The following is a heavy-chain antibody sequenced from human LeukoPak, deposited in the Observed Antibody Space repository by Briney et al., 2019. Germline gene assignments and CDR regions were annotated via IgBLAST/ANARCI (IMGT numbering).Heavy chain of an antibody. CDR2: INAGNGNT. Sequence: ASVKVSCKASGYTFTSYAMHWVRQAPGQRLEWMGWINAGNGNTKYSQMFQGRVTITRDTSASTAYMELSSLRSEDTAVYYCARGYFDSRGYYDENYWGQGTLVTVSS. D-gene: IGHD3-22*01. V-gene: IGHV1-3*01. CDR1: GYTFTSYA. CDR3: ARGYFDSRGYYDENY. J-gene: IGHJ4*02.